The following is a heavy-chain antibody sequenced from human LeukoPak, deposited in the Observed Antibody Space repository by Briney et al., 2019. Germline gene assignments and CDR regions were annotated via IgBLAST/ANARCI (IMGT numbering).Heavy chain of an antibody. CDR2: IRSKAYGGTT. Sequence: GRSLRLSCTASGFTFGDHAMNWVRQAPGKGLEWVGFIRSKAYGGTTESAASVKGRFTMSRDDSKSIVYLQMNSLKTEDTAVYYCSRDASGGNSGGVPDYWGQGTLATVSS. D-gene: IGHD4-23*01. CDR1: GFTFGDHA. CDR3: SRDASGGNSGGVPDY. J-gene: IGHJ4*02. V-gene: IGHV3-49*04.